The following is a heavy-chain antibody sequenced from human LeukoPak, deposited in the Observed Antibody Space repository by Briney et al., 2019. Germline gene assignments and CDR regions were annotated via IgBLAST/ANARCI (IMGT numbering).Heavy chain of an antibody. CDR2: IFYSGDT. CDR3: ARVLGYCSGGSCHGRFDP. D-gene: IGHD2-15*01. J-gene: IGHJ5*02. Sequence: PSETLSLTCTVSGGSISSSSYYWGWIRQPPGKGLEWIGSIFYSGDTYYNASLKSRVTISVDTSKKHFSLNLSSVTAADTAVYYCARVLGYCSGGSCHGRFDPWGQGTLVTVSS. CDR1: GGSISSSSYY. V-gene: IGHV4-39*02.